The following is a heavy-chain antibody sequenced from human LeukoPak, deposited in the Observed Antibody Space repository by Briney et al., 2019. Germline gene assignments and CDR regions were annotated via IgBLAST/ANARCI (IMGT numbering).Heavy chain of an antibody. CDR1: GYSISSGHY. J-gene: IGHJ3*02. CDR2: IYHSGST. D-gene: IGHD3-22*01. Sequence: SETLSLTCTVSGYSISSGHYWGWIRQPPGKGLEWIGSIYHSGSTYYNPSLKSRVTISVDTSKNQFSLKLSSVTAADTAVYYCARANYYDSSGYSRGAFDIWGQGTMVTVSS. V-gene: IGHV4-38-2*02. CDR3: ARANYYDSSGYSRGAFDI.